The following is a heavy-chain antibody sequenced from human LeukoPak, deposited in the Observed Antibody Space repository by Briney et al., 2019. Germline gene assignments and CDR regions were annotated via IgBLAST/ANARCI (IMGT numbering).Heavy chain of an antibody. J-gene: IGHJ4*02. Sequence: ASVKVSCKASGYTFINHAISWVRQAPGQGLEWMGWLSVYNGNTYYAQNLQGRVTMTTDTSTSTSYMELRSLRPDDTAMYYCARLSQGRLGDYFDYWGQGTLVTVSS. CDR2: LSVYNGNT. CDR1: GYTFINHA. D-gene: IGHD1-26*01. CDR3: ARLSQGRLGDYFDY. V-gene: IGHV1-18*01.